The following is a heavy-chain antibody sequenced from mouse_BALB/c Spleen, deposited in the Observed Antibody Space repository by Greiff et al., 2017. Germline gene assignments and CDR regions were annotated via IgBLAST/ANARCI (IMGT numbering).Heavy chain of an antibody. CDR3: VRGKYGNYMDY. V-gene: IGHV6-6*01. CDR1: GFTFSDAW. Sequence: DVKLVESGGGLVQPGGSMKLSCAASGFTFSDAWMDWVRQSPEKGLEWVAEIRSKANNHATYYAESVKGRFTISRDDSKSSVYLQMNNLKTEDTAMYYCVRGKYGNYMDYWGQGTSVTVSS. CDR2: IRSKANNHAT. J-gene: IGHJ4*01. D-gene: IGHD2-10*02.